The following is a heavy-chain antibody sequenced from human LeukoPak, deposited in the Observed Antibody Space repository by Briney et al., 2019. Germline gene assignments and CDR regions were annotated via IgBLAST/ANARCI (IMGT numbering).Heavy chain of an antibody. CDR1: GFTFSSYA. J-gene: IGHJ6*02. CDR3: ARDPPIGGWYYYALDV. Sequence: PGRSLRLSCAASGFTFSSYAMHWVRQAPGKGLEWAAVISYDGSNKYYADSVKGRFTISRDNSKNTLYLQMNSLKTEDTAVYYCARDPPIGGWYYYALDVWGQGTTVTVSS. V-gene: IGHV3-30*04. D-gene: IGHD6-19*01. CDR2: ISYDGSNK.